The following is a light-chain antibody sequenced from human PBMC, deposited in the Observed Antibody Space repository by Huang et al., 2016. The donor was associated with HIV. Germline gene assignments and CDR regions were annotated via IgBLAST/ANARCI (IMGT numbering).Light chain of an antibody. CDR3: QQRTNWPPGFT. CDR1: QSVGGY. Sequence: EIVLTQSPATLSLSPGERATLSCRASQSVGGYLAWYQQKPGQAPRLRIYDASNRATGIPARFRGGGSGTDFTLTISSLEPEDFAVYYCQQRTNWPPGFTFGPGTKVDIK. CDR2: DAS. J-gene: IGKJ3*01. V-gene: IGKV3-11*01.